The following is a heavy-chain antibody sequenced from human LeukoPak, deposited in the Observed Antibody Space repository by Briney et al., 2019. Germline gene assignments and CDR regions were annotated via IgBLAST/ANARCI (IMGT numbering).Heavy chain of an antibody. Sequence: GGSLRLSCAASGFTFSSYAMSWVRQAPGKGLEWVSAISNNGGSTYYANSVKGRFNISRDNSKNTLYLQMGSLRAEDMAVYYCVRVSGSYGYWGQGTLVTVSS. CDR1: GFTFSSYA. V-gene: IGHV3-64*01. CDR3: VRVSGSYGY. D-gene: IGHD1-26*01. J-gene: IGHJ4*02. CDR2: ISNNGGST.